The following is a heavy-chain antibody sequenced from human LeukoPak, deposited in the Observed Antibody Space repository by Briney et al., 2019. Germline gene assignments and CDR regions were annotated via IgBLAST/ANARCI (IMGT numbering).Heavy chain of an antibody. Sequence: PSGTLSLTCTVSGGSISSYYWSWIRQPAGKGLQWIGRIHTTGSTNYNPSLKSRVTMSVDTSKNQFSLKLSSVTAADTAVYYCARVFGWKGSGAFDIWGQGTMVTVSS. CDR3: ARVFGWKGSGAFDI. D-gene: IGHD3-3*01. V-gene: IGHV4-4*07. CDR2: IHTTGST. J-gene: IGHJ3*02. CDR1: GGSISSYY.